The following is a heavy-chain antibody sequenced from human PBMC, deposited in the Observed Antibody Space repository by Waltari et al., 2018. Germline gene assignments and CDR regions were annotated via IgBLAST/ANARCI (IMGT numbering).Heavy chain of an antibody. D-gene: IGHD6-19*01. CDR3: ARTDSSRYSSGWYNARIDY. Sequence: EVQLVESGGGLVQPGGSLRLSCAASGFTFSSYAMSWVRQAPGKGLEWVSACSGSGGSTYYADSVKGRFTISRDNSKNTLYLQMNSLRAEDTAVYYCARTDSSRYSSGWYNARIDYWGQGTLVTVSS. J-gene: IGHJ4*02. V-gene: IGHV3-23*04. CDR1: GFTFSSYA. CDR2: CSGSGGST.